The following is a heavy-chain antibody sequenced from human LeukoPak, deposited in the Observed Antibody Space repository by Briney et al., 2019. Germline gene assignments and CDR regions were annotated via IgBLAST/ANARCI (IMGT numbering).Heavy chain of an antibody. D-gene: IGHD1-26*01. CDR2: ISYSGST. V-gene: IGHV4-39*01. CDR1: XGSISRRTYY. Sequence: SETLSLTCTVSXGSISRRTYYWGWIRQPPGKGVEWIGSISYSGSTSYNPSLKSRVTISIDTSKNQFSLRLSSVTAADTAVYYCARYEGGTMFDYWGQETLVAVSS. J-gene: IGHJ4*02. CDR3: ARYEGGTMFDY.